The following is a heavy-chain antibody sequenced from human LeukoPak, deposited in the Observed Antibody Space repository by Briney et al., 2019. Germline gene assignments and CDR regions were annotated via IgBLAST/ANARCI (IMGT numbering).Heavy chain of an antibody. CDR1: GYTFTSYY. D-gene: IGHD2-21*02. CDR2: INPSGGST. V-gene: IGHV1-46*01. CDR3: ARDSGLAYCGGGCYSGWFDP. J-gene: IGHJ5*02. Sequence: ASVKVSCKASGYTFTSYYMHWVRQAPGQGLEWMGIINPSGGSTSYAQKFQGRVTMTRDMSTSTVYMELSSLRSEDTAVYYCARDSGLAYCGGGCYSGWFDPWGQGTLVTVSS.